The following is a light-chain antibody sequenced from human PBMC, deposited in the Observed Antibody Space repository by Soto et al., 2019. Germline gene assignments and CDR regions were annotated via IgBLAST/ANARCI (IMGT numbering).Light chain of an antibody. CDR1: QSVSSN. Sequence: EIVITQSPVTLSVSPGERVTLSCRASQSVSSNLAWYQQKPGQAPSLLIYGAFTRATGIPARFSGTGSGTDFTLTISSLEPEDSAVYYCQQRHMWPITFGQGTRLEIK. V-gene: IGKV3-11*01. CDR2: GAF. J-gene: IGKJ5*01. CDR3: QQRHMWPIT.